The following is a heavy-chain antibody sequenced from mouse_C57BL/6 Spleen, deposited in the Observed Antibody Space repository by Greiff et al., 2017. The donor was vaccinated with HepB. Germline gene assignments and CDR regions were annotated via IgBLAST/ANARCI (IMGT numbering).Heavy chain of an antibody. CDR1: GYTFTSYC. CDR2: IDPSDSYT. CDR3: ARWEAYYSNFYAMDY. V-gene: IGHV1-69*01. D-gene: IGHD2-5*01. J-gene: IGHJ4*01. Sequence: QVQLQQPGAELVMPGASVKLSCKASGYTFTSYCMHWVKQRPGQGLEWIGEIDPSDSYTNYNQKFKGKSTLTVDKSSSTAYMQLSSLTSEDSAVYYCARWEAYYSNFYAMDYWGQGTSVTVSS.